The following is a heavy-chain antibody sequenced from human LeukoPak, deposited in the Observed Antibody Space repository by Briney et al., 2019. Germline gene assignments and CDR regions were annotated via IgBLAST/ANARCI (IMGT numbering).Heavy chain of an antibody. J-gene: IGHJ5*02. V-gene: IGHV3-11*04. D-gene: IGHD4-17*01. Sequence: GGSLRLSCAASGFTFSDYYMNWIRQAPGKGLEWVSYISGSSSYIYYADSVKGRFTNSRDNAKNSLYLQMNSLRAEDTAVYYCARAETTVTRPHWFDPWGQGTLVTVSS. CDR2: ISGSSSYI. CDR3: ARAETTVTRPHWFDP. CDR1: GFTFSDYY.